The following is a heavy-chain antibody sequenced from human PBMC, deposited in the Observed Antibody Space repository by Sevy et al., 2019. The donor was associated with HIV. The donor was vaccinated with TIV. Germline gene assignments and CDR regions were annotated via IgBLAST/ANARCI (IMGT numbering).Heavy chain of an antibody. J-gene: IGHJ5*02. Sequence: SGPTLVKPTQTLTLTCTFSGFSLSTNGVGVGWIRQPPGKALECLALTYWDDDKHYSPSLKSRLTITKDTSKNQVVLTMTNMDPVDTATYYCARRDYCDYVDWFDPWGQGTLVTVSS. V-gene: IGHV2-5*02. CDR3: ARRDYCDYVDWFDP. CDR2: TYWDDDK. D-gene: IGHD4-17*01. CDR1: GFSLSTNGVG.